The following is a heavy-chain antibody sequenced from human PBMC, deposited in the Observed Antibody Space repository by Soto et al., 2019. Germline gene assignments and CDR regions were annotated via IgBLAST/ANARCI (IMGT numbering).Heavy chain of an antibody. Sequence: GESLKISCKGSGYSFTSYWIGWVRQMPGKGLEWMGIIYPGDSDTRYSPSFQGQVTISADKSISTAYLQWSSLKASDTAMYYCARHGVDTAMVTLVPYYYYYGMDVWGQGTTVTVSS. CDR3: ARHGVDTAMVTLVPYYYYYGMDV. V-gene: IGHV5-51*01. J-gene: IGHJ6*02. CDR1: GYSFTSYW. D-gene: IGHD5-18*01. CDR2: IYPGDSDT.